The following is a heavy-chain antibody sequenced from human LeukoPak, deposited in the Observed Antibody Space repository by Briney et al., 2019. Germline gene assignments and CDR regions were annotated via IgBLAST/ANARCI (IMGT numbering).Heavy chain of an antibody. D-gene: IGHD4-17*01. V-gene: IGHV4-59*12. Sequence: SDTLSLTCNVSGGSISGYHWSWIRQPPGKGLEWLGYIYYSGSSNYNPSLKSRVTMSADTSKNQFSLKLNSVTAADTAVYYCARVVYGDSSKDFDYWGQGTLVTVSS. CDR3: ARVVYGDSSKDFDY. J-gene: IGHJ4*02. CDR2: IYYSGSS. CDR1: GGSISGYH.